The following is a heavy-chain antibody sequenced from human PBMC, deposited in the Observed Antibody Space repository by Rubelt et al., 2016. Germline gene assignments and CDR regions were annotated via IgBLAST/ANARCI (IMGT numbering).Heavy chain of an antibody. V-gene: IGHV3-33*06. J-gene: IGHJ1*01. D-gene: IGHD6-13*01. Sequence: HGVRQAPGKGLEWVAVIWYDGSNKYYADSVKGRFTISRDNSKNTLYLQMNSLRAEDTAVYYCAKDRYSSSWYAEYFQHWGQGTLVTVSS. CDR2: IWYDGSNK. CDR3: AKDRYSSSWYAEYFQH.